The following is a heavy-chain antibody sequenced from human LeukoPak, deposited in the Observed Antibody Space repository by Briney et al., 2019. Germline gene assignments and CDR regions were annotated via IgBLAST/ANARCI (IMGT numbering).Heavy chain of an antibody. V-gene: IGHV1-2*02. D-gene: IGHD6-13*01. Sequence: ASVKVSCKASGGTFSSYAISWVRQAPGQGLEWMGWINPNSGGTNYAQKFQGRVTMTRDTSISTAYMELSRLRSDDTAVYYCARVSVPSSRYGAQFDYWGQGTLVTVSS. CDR3: ARVSVPSSRYGAQFDY. CDR2: INPNSGGT. CDR1: GGTFSSYA. J-gene: IGHJ4*02.